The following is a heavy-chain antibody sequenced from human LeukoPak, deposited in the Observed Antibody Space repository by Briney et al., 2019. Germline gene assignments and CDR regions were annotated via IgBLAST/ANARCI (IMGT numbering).Heavy chain of an antibody. CDR1: GYTFTGYY. CDR2: INPNSGGT. CDR3: ARDSPSSSWYGIIDY. J-gene: IGHJ4*02. D-gene: IGHD6-13*01. Sequence: ASGKVSCKASGYTFTGYYMHWVRQAPGQGLEWMGWINPNSGGTNYAQKFQGRVTMTRDTSISTAYMELSRLRSDDTAVYYCARDSPSSSWYGIIDYWGQGTLVTVSS. V-gene: IGHV1-2*02.